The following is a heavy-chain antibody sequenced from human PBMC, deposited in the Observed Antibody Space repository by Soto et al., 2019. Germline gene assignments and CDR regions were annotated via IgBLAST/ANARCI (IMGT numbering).Heavy chain of an antibody. CDR1: GGSISSSSYY. V-gene: IGHV4-39*01. Sequence: LSLTFTVSGGSISSSSYYWGWIRQPPGKGLEWIGSIYYSGSTYYNPSLKSRVTISVDTSKNQFSLKLSSVTAADTAVYYCARLEYYDSSGYYPFDYWGRGTLVTVSS. J-gene: IGHJ4*02. CDR2: IYYSGST. D-gene: IGHD3-22*01. CDR3: ARLEYYDSSGYYPFDY.